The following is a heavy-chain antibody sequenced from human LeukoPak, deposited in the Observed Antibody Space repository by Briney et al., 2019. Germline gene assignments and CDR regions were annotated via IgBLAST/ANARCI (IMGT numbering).Heavy chain of an antibody. CDR3: ARVSSSGWFDY. J-gene: IGHJ4*02. Sequence: ASVKVSCKDSGYTFTGYYMHWVRQAPGQGLEWMGIINPSGGSATYAQKFQGRVTMTRDTSTSTVYMEVSSLRSEDTAVYYCARVSSSGWFDYWGQGTLVTVSS. V-gene: IGHV1-46*01. CDR2: INPSGGSA. CDR1: GYTFTGYY. D-gene: IGHD6-19*01.